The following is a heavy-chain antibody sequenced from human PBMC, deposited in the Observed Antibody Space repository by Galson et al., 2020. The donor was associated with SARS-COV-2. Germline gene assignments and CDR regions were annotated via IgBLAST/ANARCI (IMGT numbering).Heavy chain of an antibody. CDR3: VKDIGDYYDTSGYYGAFDL. CDR2: INCNSGSI. Sequence: SLKISCAASTFTFEHYAMHWVRQAPGKGLEWVSGINCNSGSIGYADSVKGRFTISRDNANNSLYLQMNSLRAEDTALYYCVKDIGDYYDTSGYYGAFDLWGQGTLVTVS. V-gene: IGHV3-9*01. D-gene: IGHD3-22*01. CDR1: TFTFEHYA. J-gene: IGHJ3*01.